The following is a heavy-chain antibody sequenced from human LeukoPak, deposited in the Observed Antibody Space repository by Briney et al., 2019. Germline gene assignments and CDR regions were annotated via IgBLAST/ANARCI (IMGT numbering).Heavy chain of an antibody. V-gene: IGHV3-74*01. CDR2: INSDGSST. CDR1: GFTFSSYW. D-gene: IGHD2-2*01. CDR3: ARTSASVYYYGMDV. J-gene: IGHJ6*02. Sequence: PGGSLRLSCAASGFTFSSYWMHWVRQAPGKGLVWVSRINSDGSSTSYADSVKGRFTISRDNAKNSLYLQMNSLRAEDTAVYYCARTSASVYYYGMDVWGQGTTVTVSS.